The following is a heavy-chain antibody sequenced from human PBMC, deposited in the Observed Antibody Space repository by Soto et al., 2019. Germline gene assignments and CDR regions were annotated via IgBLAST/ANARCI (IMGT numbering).Heavy chain of an antibody. CDR2: ISSSGSTI. D-gene: IGHD3-3*01. V-gene: IGHV3-48*03. CDR3: ARGATIFGTHYYGVDV. CDR1: GFTFSSYE. J-gene: IGHJ6*02. Sequence: GGSLRLSCAASGFTFSSYEMNWVRQAPGKGLEWVSYISSSGSTIYYADSVKGRFTISRDNAKNSLYLQMNSLRAEDTAVYYCARGATIFGTHYYGVDVWGQGTTVTVSS.